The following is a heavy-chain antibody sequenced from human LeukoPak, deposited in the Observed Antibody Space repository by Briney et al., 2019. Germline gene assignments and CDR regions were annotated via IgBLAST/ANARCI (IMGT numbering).Heavy chain of an antibody. CDR3: AKRGVVIRVILVGFHKEAYYFES. D-gene: IGHD3/OR15-3a*01. CDR1: GFSFSDYA. CDR2: ISDSGGNT. V-gene: IGHV3-23*01. Sequence: GGPLRLSCAASGFSFSDYAMAWVRQAPGKGLQWVSGISDSGGNTKYADSVKGRFTISRDNPKNTLYLQMNSLRAEDTAVYFCAKRGVVIRVILVGFHKEAYYFESWGQGALVTVSS. J-gene: IGHJ4*02.